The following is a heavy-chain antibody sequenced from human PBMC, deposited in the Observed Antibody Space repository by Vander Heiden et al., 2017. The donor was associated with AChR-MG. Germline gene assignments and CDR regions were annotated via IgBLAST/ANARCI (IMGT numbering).Heavy chain of an antibody. CDR1: GRPSRTRSHS. V-gene: IGHV4-39*01. J-gene: IGHJ3*02. CDR3: ARPYDSSGYDYAAGAFDI. D-gene: IGHD3-22*01. Sequence: QLQESGPGLVMRSETLSLPRHAPGRPSRTRSHSWGWCRQPPGKGLEWIGSIYYSGSTYYNPSLKSRVTISVDTSKNQFSLKLSSVTAADTAVYYCARPYDSSGYDYAAGAFDIWGQGTMVTVSS. CDR2: IYYSGST.